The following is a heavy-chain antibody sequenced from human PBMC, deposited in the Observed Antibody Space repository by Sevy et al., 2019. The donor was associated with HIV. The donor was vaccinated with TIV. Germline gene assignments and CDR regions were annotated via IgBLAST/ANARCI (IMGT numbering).Heavy chain of an antibody. CDR3: ATSRSGYFDSSGYYIY. Sequence: GESLKISCKGSGYSFTSYWIGWVRQMPGKGLEWMGIIYPGDSDTRYSPSFQGQVTFSADKSISTAYLQWSSLKASDTAMYYCATSRSGYFDSSGYYIYWGQGTLVTVSS. D-gene: IGHD3-22*01. CDR2: IYPGDSDT. J-gene: IGHJ4*02. V-gene: IGHV5-51*01. CDR1: GYSFTSYW.